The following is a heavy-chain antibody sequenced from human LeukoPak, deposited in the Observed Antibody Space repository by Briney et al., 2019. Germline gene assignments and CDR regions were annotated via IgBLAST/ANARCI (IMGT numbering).Heavy chain of an antibody. Sequence: GASVKVSCKASGYTFTGYYMHWVRQAPGQGLEWMGWINPNSGGTNYAQKFQGRVTMTRDTSISTAYMELSRLRSDDTAVYYCAIEGAAAGTSLYYMDVWGKGTTVTVSS. CDR2: INPNSGGT. V-gene: IGHV1-2*02. CDR3: AIEGAAAGTSLYYMDV. CDR1: GYTFTGYY. D-gene: IGHD6-13*01. J-gene: IGHJ6*03.